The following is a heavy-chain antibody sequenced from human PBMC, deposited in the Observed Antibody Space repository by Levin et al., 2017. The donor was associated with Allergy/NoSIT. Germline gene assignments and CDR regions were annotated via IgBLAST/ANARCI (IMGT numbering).Heavy chain of an antibody. Sequence: LGESLKISCKGSGYSFTSYWISWVRQMPGKGLEWMGRIDPSDSYTNYSPSFQGHVTISADKSISTAYLQWSSLKASDTAMYYCARQGDFWSGYYDYWGQGTLVTVSS. V-gene: IGHV5-10-1*01. D-gene: IGHD3-3*01. J-gene: IGHJ4*02. CDR1: GYSFTSYW. CDR3: ARQGDFWSGYYDY. CDR2: IDPSDSYT.